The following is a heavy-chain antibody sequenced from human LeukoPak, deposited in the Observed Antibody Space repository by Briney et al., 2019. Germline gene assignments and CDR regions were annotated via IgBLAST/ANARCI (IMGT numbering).Heavy chain of an antibody. CDR3: ATTGSGYEDFDY. CDR2: IIPIFGIA. D-gene: IGHD5-12*01. CDR1: GGTFSSYA. J-gene: IGHJ4*02. V-gene: IGHV1-69*04. Sequence: ASVKVSCKASGGTFSSYAISWVRQAPGQGLEWMGRIIPIFGIANYAQKVQGRVTITADKSTSTAYMELSSLRSEDTAVYYCATTGSGYEDFDYWGQGTLVTVSS.